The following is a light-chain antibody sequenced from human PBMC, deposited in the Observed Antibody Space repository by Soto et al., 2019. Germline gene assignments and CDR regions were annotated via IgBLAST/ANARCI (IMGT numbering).Light chain of an antibody. CDR2: EAT. J-gene: IGLJ2*01. V-gene: IGLV2-23*01. CDR1: SSDVGNYNH. CDR3: CSYAGSSTLV. Sequence: QSALTQPASVSGSPGQSVTISCTGTSSDVGNYNHVSWYQQHPGKAPKLMIYEATQRPSGVSNRFSASKSGNTASLTISGLQAEDESDYYCCSYAGSSTLVFGGGTKVTVL.